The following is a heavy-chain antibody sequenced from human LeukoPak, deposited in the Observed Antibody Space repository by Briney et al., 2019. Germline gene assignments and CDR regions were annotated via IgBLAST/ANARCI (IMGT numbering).Heavy chain of an antibody. D-gene: IGHD3-10*01. CDR2: VSNSGDYI. V-gene: IGHV3-21*06. CDR3: ATDLTYYYGSGSYPTLDY. Sequence: GGSLRLSCAASGFSFSSYRMNWVRQAPGKGLEWVSSVSNSGDYIHYADSVKGRFTISRDNSKDSLYLQMNSLRAEDTAVYYCATDLTYYYGSGSYPTLDYWGQGTLVTVSS. CDR1: GFSFSSYR. J-gene: IGHJ4*02.